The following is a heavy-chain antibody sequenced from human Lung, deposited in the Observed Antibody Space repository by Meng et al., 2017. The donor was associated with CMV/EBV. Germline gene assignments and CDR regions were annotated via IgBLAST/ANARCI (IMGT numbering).Heavy chain of an antibody. V-gene: IGHV1-8*01. D-gene: IGHD4-17*01. CDR3: VRAVHGLEI. Sequence: ASVKVSCKAPGYTLTTYGINWVRQAPGQGLEWMGWVNPYNGDGGYAQRFQGRVTVTTDTSINTAYLELTSLRSDDTAVYYCVRAVHGLEIWGQGTTVTVSS. CDR2: VNPYNGDG. CDR1: GYTLTTYG. J-gene: IGHJ6*02.